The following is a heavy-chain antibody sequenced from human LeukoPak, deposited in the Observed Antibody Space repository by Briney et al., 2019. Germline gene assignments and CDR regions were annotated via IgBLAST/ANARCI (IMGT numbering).Heavy chain of an antibody. D-gene: IGHD5-24*01. V-gene: IGHV3-64D*06. CDR2: VNTNGGAT. CDR3: VRGWRIMDV. Sequence: PGWSLRLSCSASGFTFSNYPMHWVRQAPGEGLEYVSVVNTNGGATYYADSVKGRSTISRDNSKNTVYLQISSLRGEDTAMYYCVRGWRIMDVWGQGSTVTVSS. J-gene: IGHJ6*02. CDR1: GFTFSNYP.